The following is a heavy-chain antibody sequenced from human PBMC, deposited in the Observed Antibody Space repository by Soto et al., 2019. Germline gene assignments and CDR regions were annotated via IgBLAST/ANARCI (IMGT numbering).Heavy chain of an antibody. CDR1: GFTFSSYA. Sequence: EVQLLESGGGLVQPGGSLRLSCAASGFTFSSYAMSWVRQAPGKGLEWVSAISGSGGSTYYADSVKGRFTISRDNAKNSLYLQMNSLRAEDTAVYYCARDSCGGDCYSFGYFDYWGQGTLVTVSS. CDR3: ARDSCGGDCYSFGYFDY. D-gene: IGHD2-21*02. J-gene: IGHJ4*02. V-gene: IGHV3-23*01. CDR2: ISGSGGST.